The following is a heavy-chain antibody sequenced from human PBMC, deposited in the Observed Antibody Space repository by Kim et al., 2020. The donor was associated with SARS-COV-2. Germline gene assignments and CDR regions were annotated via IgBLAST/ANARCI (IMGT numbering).Heavy chain of an antibody. J-gene: IGHJ4*02. Sequence: SIKGRLTISRDDSKTTIYLQMDSLRVEDTAVYYCAKDLLYVPGRGYFDSWGQGVLVTVSS. V-gene: IGHV3-23*01. D-gene: IGHD3-10*01. CDR3: AKDLLYVPGRGYFDS.